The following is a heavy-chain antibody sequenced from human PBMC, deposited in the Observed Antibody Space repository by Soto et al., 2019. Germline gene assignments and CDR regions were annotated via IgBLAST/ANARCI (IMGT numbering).Heavy chain of an antibody. CDR3: AREPEDGYLIDY. V-gene: IGHV1-2*02. CDR1: GYTFTGYY. D-gene: IGHD5-18*01. J-gene: IGHJ4*02. CDR2: INPNSGGT. Sequence: ASVKVSCKASGYTFTGYYMHWVRQAPGQGLEWMGWINPNSGGTNYAQKFQGRVTMTRDTSISTAYMELSRLRSDDTAVYYCAREPEDGYLIDYWGQGTLVNVSS.